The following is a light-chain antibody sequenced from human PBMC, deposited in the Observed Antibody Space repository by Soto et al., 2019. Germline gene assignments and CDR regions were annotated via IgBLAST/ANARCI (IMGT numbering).Light chain of an antibody. Sequence: EIVMTQSPATLSLSPGERATLSCRASQSISTYLAWYQQKPGQAPRLLIYGASTRATGIPARFSGSGSCTACTLTISSLLSDDVAVDYCQHETNRPPWTFGQGTKVEIK. J-gene: IGKJ1*01. CDR2: GAS. CDR3: QHETNRPPWT. V-gene: IGKV3-15*01. CDR1: QSISTY.